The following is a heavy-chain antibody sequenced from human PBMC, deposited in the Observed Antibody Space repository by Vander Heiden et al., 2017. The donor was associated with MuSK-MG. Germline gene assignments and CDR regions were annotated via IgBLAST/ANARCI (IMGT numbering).Heavy chain of an antibody. CDR3: ARAWVGDKTFDL. Sequence: QVQLVQSGDEVKKPGASVKVSCKASGYTFSRYAMSWVRQAPGQGLEWMGFITPYNDKSTKAKIQGRVSLTTDTSTSTATMELMSLRPDDTAVYYCARAWVGDKTFDLWGQGTLVTVSS. D-gene: IGHD3-10*01. CDR2: ITPYNDKS. J-gene: IGHJ4*02. CDR1: GYTFSRYA. V-gene: IGHV1-18*01.